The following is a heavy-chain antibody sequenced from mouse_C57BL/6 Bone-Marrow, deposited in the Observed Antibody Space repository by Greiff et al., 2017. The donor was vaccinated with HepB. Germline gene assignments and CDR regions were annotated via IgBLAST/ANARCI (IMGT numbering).Heavy chain of an antibody. Sequence: VQLQESGAELVRPGTSVKVSCKASGYAFTNYLIEWVKQRPGQGLEWIGVINPGSGGTNYNEKFKGKATLTADKSSSTAYMQLSSLTSEDSAVYFCARISLLWRYWYFDVWRTGTTVTVSS. V-gene: IGHV1-54*01. J-gene: IGHJ1*03. CDR3: ARISLLWRYWYFDV. CDR1: GYAFTNYL. D-gene: IGHD2-10*01. CDR2: INPGSGGT.